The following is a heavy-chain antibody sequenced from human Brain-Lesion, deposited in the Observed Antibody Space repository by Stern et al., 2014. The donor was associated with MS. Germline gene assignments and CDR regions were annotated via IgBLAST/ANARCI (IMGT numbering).Heavy chain of an antibody. CDR1: GHTLTELS. CDR3: ATLSPGAGGNYYRHFDY. Sequence: VQLVESGAEVKKPGASVKVSCKVSGHTLTELSMHWVRQAPRKGLEWMGGFDPEDGETIYAQKFQGRVTMTEDTSTDTAYMELSSLRSEDTAVYYCATLSPGAGGNYYRHFDYWGQGTLVTVSS. V-gene: IGHV1-24*01. D-gene: IGHD1-26*01. CDR2: FDPEDGET. J-gene: IGHJ4*02.